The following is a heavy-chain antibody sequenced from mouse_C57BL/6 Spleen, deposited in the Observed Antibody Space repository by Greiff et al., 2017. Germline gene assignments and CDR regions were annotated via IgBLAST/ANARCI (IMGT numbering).Heavy chain of an antibody. CDR2: IRSKSSNYAT. V-gene: IGHV10-3*01. Sequence: EVQLQASGGGLVQPKGSLKLSCAASGFTFNTYAMHWVRHAPGKGLEWVARIRSKSSNYATYYADSVQDRFTISRDASQSMLYLRMNNLKTEDTAMYYCVRESYDYDLPWFAYWGQGTLVTVSA. CDR3: VRESYDYDLPWFAY. CDR1: GFTFNTYA. J-gene: IGHJ3*01. D-gene: IGHD2-4*01.